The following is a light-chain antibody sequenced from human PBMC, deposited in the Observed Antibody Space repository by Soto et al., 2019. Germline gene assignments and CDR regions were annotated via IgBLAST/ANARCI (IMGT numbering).Light chain of an antibody. J-gene: IGLJ2*01. CDR2: EVD. V-gene: IGLV2-8*01. Sequence: QSALTQPPSASGSPGQSVTISCTGTSSDVGYYNYVSWYQQHPGKAPKLIIYEVDKRPSGVTDRFSGSKSGNTASLTVSGLQSEDEAEYYCTSYAVGINVVFGGGTKLTVL. CDR3: TSYAVGINVV. CDR1: SSDVGYYNY.